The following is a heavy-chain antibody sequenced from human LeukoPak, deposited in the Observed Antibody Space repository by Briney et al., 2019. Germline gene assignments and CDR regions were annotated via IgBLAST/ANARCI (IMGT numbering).Heavy chain of an antibody. J-gene: IGHJ5*02. V-gene: IGHV4-39*01. D-gene: IGHD7-27*01. CDR2: IYYSGST. Sequence: SETLSLTCTVSGGSISSSSYYWGWIRQPPGRGLEWIGSIYYSGSTYYNPSLKSRVTISVDTSKNQFSLKLSSVTAADTAVYYCARLWGFDPWGQGTLVTVSS. CDR1: GGSISSSSYY. CDR3: ARLWGFDP.